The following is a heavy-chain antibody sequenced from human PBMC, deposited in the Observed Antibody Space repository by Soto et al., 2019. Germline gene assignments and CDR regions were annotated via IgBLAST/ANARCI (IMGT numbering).Heavy chain of an antibody. D-gene: IGHD3-9*01. V-gene: IGHV3-53*04. J-gene: IGHJ5*02. Sequence: GGSLRLSCAASGFTVSSNYMSWVRQAPGKGLEWVSVIYSGGSTYYADSMKGRFTISRHNSKNTLYLQINSLRAEDTAVYYCARGNRAYYDILTGIVGRDWFDPWGQGTLVTVSS. CDR2: IYSGGST. CDR1: GFTVSSNY. CDR3: ARGNRAYYDILTGIVGRDWFDP.